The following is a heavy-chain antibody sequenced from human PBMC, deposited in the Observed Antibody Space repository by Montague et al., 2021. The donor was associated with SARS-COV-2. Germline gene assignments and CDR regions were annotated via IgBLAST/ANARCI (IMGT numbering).Heavy chain of an antibody. Sequence: SETLSLTCTVSGGSISSSSYYWGWIRQPPGKGLEWIGSIYYSGSTYYNPSLKSRVTISVDTSKNQFSLKLSSVTAADTAMYYCARDGGAVTTFLGVGYVRGGLNWFDPGSQGTLVTVSS. D-gene: IGHD4-17*01. CDR1: GGSISSSSYY. CDR2: IYYSGST. V-gene: IGHV4-39*07. J-gene: IGHJ5*02. CDR3: ARDGGAVTTFLGVGYVRGGLNWFDP.